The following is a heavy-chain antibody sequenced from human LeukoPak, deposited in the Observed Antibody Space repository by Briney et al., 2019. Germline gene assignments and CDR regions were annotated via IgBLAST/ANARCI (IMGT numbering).Heavy chain of an antibody. Sequence: KASETLSLTCAVSGYSISSGYYWGWIRQHPGKGLEWIGYIYYSGSTYYNPSLKSRVTISVDTSKNQFSLKLSSVTAADTAVYYCARVMGYCSSTSCYSVNWFDPWGQGTLVTVSS. CDR3: ARVMGYCSSTSCYSVNWFDP. CDR2: IYYSGST. J-gene: IGHJ5*02. D-gene: IGHD2-2*02. CDR1: GYSISSGYY. V-gene: IGHV4-31*11.